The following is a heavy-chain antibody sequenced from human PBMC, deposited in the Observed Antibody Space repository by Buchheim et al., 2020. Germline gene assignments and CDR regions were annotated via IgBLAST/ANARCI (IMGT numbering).Heavy chain of an antibody. D-gene: IGHD1-14*01. CDR3: ARGSGWNY. Sequence: QVQLVESGGGVVQPGRSLRLSCAASGFTFSSYAMHWVRQAPGKGLEWVAVISYDGSNKYYADSVKGRFPISRDNSKTTLYLQMNSLRAEDTAVYYCARGSGWNYWGQGTL. CDR1: GFTFSSYA. V-gene: IGHV3-30*04. CDR2: ISYDGSNK. J-gene: IGHJ4*02.